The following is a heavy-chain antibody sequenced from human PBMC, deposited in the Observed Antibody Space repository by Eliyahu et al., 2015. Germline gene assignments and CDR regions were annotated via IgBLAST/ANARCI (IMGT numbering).Heavy chain of an antibody. CDR1: GFTFXSYN. CDR3: ARVGSYYDLLAGYYPEYFDY. Sequence: EVQLVESGGGLVKPGGSLRLXCAVSGFTFXSYNXXWVRQVPGKGLEWVSSISSDSSYIYYADSVKGRFTISRDNAKNSLYLQMNSLRAEDTAVYYCARVGSYYDLLAGYYPEYFDYWGQGTLVTVSS. V-gene: IGHV3-21*01. D-gene: IGHD3-9*01. J-gene: IGHJ4*02. CDR2: ISSDSSYI.